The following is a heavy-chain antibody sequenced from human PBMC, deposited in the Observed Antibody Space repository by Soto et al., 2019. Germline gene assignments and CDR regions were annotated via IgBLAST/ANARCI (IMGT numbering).Heavy chain of an antibody. CDR2: IYYSGRT. Sequence: SETLSLTCIVSGESISSSSYYWGRIRQPPGKGLEWIGSIYYSGRTYYNPSFKSRVTISIDTSKNQFSLKLSSVTATDTAVYYCARQRNTVVTQAYFDHWGQGALVTVSS. V-gene: IGHV4-39*01. CDR1: GESISSSSYY. D-gene: IGHD2-21*02. CDR3: ARQRNTVVTQAYFDH. J-gene: IGHJ4*02.